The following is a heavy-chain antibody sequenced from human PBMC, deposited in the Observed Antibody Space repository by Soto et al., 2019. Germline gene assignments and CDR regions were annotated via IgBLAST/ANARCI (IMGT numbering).Heavy chain of an antibody. CDR2: ISASGSYT. V-gene: IGHV3-23*01. D-gene: IGHD2-8*01. J-gene: IGHJ4*02. CDR3: AKGGYCTSGVCSKFDY. Sequence: SLRLSCAASGLTFSSYAMSWVRQAPGKGLEWVSTISASGSYTYFPDSVKGRFTISRDNSKNTLYLQMNSLRAEDTAVYYCAKGGYCTSGVCSKFDYWGQGTVVTVSS. CDR1: GLTFSSYA.